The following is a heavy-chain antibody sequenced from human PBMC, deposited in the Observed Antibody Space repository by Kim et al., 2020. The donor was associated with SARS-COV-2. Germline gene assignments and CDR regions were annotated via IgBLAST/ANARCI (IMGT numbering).Heavy chain of an antibody. V-gene: IGHV4-31*03. D-gene: IGHD6-6*01. CDR3: ARVGAGSSSLDY. Sequence: SETLSLTCTVSGGSISSGGYYWSWIRQHPGKGLEWIGYIYYSGSTYYNPSLKSRVTISVDTSKNQFSLKLSSVTAADTAVYYCARVGAGSSSLDYWGQGTLVTVSS. CDR2: IYYSGST. CDR1: GGSISSGGYY. J-gene: IGHJ4*02.